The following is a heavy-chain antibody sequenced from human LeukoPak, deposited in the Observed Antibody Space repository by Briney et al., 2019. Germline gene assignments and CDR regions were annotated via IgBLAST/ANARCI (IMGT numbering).Heavy chain of an antibody. Sequence: GGSPRLPCAASGFIFSSYSMSWVRQAPGKGLEWVSVITGSGKNTYYADSVKGRFTISKDNSKNTVYLQMNDLRVDDTAVYYCAKAASSSWPSYQYGMDVWGQGTTVTVSS. CDR3: AKAASSSWPSYQYGMDV. CDR2: ITGSGKNT. CDR1: GFIFSSYS. J-gene: IGHJ6*02. D-gene: IGHD6-13*01. V-gene: IGHV3-23*01.